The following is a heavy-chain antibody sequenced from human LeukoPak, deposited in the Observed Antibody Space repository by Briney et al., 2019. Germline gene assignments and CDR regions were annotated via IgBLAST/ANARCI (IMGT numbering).Heavy chain of an antibody. J-gene: IGHJ4*02. CDR3: ARVPVWSSGWYDYYFDY. V-gene: IGHV3-30*02. D-gene: IGHD6-19*01. CDR1: GFTFSSYW. Sequence: GGSLRLSCAASGFTFSSYWMSWVRQAPGKGLEWVAFIRYDGSNKHYADSVKGRFTISRDNSKSTLYLQMNSLRAEDTAVYYCARVPVWSSGWYDYYFDYWGQGTLVTVSS. CDR2: IRYDGSNK.